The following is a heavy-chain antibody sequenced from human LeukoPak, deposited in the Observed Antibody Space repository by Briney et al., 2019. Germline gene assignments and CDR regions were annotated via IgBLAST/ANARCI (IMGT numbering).Heavy chain of an antibody. D-gene: IGHD2-2*02. J-gene: IGHJ4*02. CDR2: INHSGST. CDR3: ARDIVVVPAAIDYFDY. Sequence: SETLSLTCAVYGGSFSGYYWSWIRQPPGKGLEWIGEINHSGSTYYNPSLKSRVTISVDTSKNQFSLKLSSVTAADTAVYYCARDIVVVPAAIDYFDYWGQGTLVTVSS. V-gene: IGHV4-34*01. CDR1: GGSFSGYY.